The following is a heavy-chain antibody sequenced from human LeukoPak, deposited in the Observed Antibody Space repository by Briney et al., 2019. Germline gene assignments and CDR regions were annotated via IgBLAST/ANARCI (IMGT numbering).Heavy chain of an antibody. CDR3: ARIPQAGYSSTWWVDY. J-gene: IGHJ4*02. V-gene: IGHV1-18*01. D-gene: IGHD6-13*01. CDR2: ISAYNGNT. CDR1: GGTFSSYA. Sequence: VASVKVSCKASGGTFSSYAISWVRQAPGQGLEWMGWISAYNGNTNYAQKLQDRITMTTDTSTSTAYLDLRSLRSDDTAVYYCARIPQAGYSSTWWVDYWGQGTLVTVSS.